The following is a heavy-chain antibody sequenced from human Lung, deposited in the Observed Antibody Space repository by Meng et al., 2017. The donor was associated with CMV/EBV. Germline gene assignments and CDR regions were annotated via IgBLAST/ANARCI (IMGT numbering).Heavy chain of an antibody. CDR1: GFTFGDYA. CDR3: ARGSGSPEH. Sequence: GESLKISCTASGFTFGDYAMTWVRQAPGKRLEWIGFIRNRTRGGTTEYAASVKGRFSILRDDSKSIAYLQMDSVKIEDTGVYFCARGSGSPEHWGQGTLVTVDS. D-gene: IGHD3-10*01. CDR2: IRNRTRGGTT. V-gene: IGHV3-49*04. J-gene: IGHJ1*01.